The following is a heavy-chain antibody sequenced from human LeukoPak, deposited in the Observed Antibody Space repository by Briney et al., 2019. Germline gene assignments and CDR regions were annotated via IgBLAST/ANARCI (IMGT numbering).Heavy chain of an antibody. J-gene: IGHJ6*03. Sequence: GGSLRLSCAASGFTFSSYGMSWVRQAPGKGLEWVSAISGSGGSTYYADSVKGRFTISRDNSKNTLYLQMNSLRAEDTAVYYCXXXXXXXXXSCVNYYYYYYMDVWGRGTTVTISS. D-gene: IGHD2-15*01. V-gene: IGHV3-23*01. CDR2: ISGSGGST. CDR1: GFTFSSYG. CDR3: XXXXXXXXXSCVNYYYYYYMDV.